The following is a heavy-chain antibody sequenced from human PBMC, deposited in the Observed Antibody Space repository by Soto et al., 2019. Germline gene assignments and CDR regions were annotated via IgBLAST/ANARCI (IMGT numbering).Heavy chain of an antibody. CDR1: GYTFTSYG. V-gene: IGHV1-18*01. CDR3: ARDHTLYSSGWFQAFDI. D-gene: IGHD6-19*01. Sequence: ASVKVSCKASGYTFTSYGISWVRQAPGQGLEWMGWISAYNGNTNYAQKLQGRVTMTTDTSTSTAYMELRSLRSDDTAVYYCARDHTLYSSGWFQAFDIWGQGTMVTVSS. CDR2: ISAYNGNT. J-gene: IGHJ3*02.